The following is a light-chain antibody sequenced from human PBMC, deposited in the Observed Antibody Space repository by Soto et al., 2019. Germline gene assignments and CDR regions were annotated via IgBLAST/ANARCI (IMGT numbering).Light chain of an antibody. Sequence: EIVLTQSPGTLSLSPGERATLSCRSSHSVSSNYLAWYQQKPGQAPRLLIYDVSSRATGIPDRFSGSGSGTDFTLTIRSLEPVDVAVYYCQQYGISPTFGQGTKVEIK. V-gene: IGKV3-20*01. CDR2: DVS. CDR3: QQYGISPT. J-gene: IGKJ1*01. CDR1: HSVSSNY.